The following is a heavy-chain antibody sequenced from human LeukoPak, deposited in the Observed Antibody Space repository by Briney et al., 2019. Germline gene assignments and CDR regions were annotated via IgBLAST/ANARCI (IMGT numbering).Heavy chain of an antibody. CDR2: IRYDGSNK. CDR3: AKDMRAAGRVRDWFDP. CDR1: GFTFSSYG. Sequence: GGSLRLSCAASGFTFSSYGMHWVRQAPGKGLEGVAFIRYDGSNKYYADSVKGRFTISRDNSKNTLYLQMNSLRAEDTAVYYCAKDMRAAGRVRDWFDPWGQGTLVTVSS. J-gene: IGHJ5*02. V-gene: IGHV3-30*02. D-gene: IGHD6-13*01.